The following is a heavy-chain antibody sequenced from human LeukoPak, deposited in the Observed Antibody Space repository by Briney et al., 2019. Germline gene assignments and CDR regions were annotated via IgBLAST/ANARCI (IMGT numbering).Heavy chain of an antibody. V-gene: IGHV4-34*01. CDR1: GGSFSGYY. Sequence: LETLSLTCAVYGGSFSGYYWSWIRQPPGKGLEWIGEINHSGSTNYNPSLKSRVTISVDTSKNQFSLKLSSVTAADTAVYYCARGHGDLSYWGQGTLVTVSS. CDR2: INHSGST. D-gene: IGHD3-10*01. J-gene: IGHJ4*02. CDR3: ARGHGDLSY.